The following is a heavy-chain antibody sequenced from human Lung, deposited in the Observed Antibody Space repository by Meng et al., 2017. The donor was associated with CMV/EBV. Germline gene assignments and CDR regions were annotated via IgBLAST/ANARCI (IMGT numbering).Heavy chain of an antibody. CDR2: ITPSSGGT. Sequence: GQLVKVGAGVKKPGASVKVSCKASGYTFTGYYMHWLRQAPGQGLEWVGRITPSSGGTTYAQKFQGRVTMTRDTSISTAYMELSSLRSDDAAIYYCVRANLGSADYWGQGTLVTVSS. J-gene: IGHJ4*02. CDR1: GYTFTGYY. D-gene: IGHD7-27*01. V-gene: IGHV1-2*06. CDR3: VRANLGSADY.